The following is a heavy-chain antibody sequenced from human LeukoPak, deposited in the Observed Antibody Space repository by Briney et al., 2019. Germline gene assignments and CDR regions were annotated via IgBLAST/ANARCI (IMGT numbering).Heavy chain of an antibody. CDR1: GFIFDDYA. D-gene: IGHD5-12*01. V-gene: IGHV3-9*01. CDR3: AKCGSASGTSYFDS. Sequence: GRSLRLSCAASGFIFDDYAMHWVRQAPGQGLEWVAGMSWNGYTIDYADAVKGRFTISRDNSKNSLFLQMNNLRPEDTAFYFCAKCGSASGTSYFDSWGQGTLVTVSS. CDR2: MSWNGYTI. J-gene: IGHJ4*02.